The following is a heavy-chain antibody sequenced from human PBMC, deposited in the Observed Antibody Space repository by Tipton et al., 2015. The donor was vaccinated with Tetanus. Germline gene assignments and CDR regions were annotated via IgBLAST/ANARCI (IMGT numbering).Heavy chain of an antibody. D-gene: IGHD4-23*01. V-gene: IGHV4-61*01. Sequence: GLVKPSETLSLTCSVSGAPVTSGRHHWSWIRLAPGRGLEWIGFVSDSGSTNYNPSVRGRAAISLDTSKNQFSLELTSVTAADTAVYYCARDSSLGSNSWAFDLWGRGTTVTVSS. CDR3: ARDSSLGSNSWAFDL. J-gene: IGHJ3*01. CDR2: VSDSGST. CDR1: GAPVTSGRHH.